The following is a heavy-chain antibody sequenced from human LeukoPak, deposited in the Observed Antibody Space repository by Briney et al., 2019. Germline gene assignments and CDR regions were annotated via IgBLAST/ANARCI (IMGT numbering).Heavy chain of an antibody. CDR2: IQQDGGQK. CDR3: ARASNPWLQLS. D-gene: IGHD5-24*01. J-gene: IGHJ4*02. Sequence: GGSLRLACAASGFTFSNYWMIWVRQAPGKGLEWVANIQQDGGQKRYADSVGGRFTVSRDNAQTSLYLHMNSLRAEDTAVYYCARASNPWLQLSWGQGTLVTVSS. CDR1: GFTFSNYW. V-gene: IGHV3-7*05.